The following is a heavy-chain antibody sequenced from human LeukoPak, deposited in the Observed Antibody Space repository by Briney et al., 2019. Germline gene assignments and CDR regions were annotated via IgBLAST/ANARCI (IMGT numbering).Heavy chain of an antibody. V-gene: IGHV3-74*01. Sequence: GGSLRLSCAASGFTFSSYWMHWVRQAPGKGLVWVSRINSDGSSTSYADSVKGRFTISRDNAKNSLYLQMNSLRAEDTALYHCARDGNPSGGYYYYMDVWGKGTTVTVSS. CDR2: INSDGSST. CDR1: GFTFSSYW. D-gene: IGHD4-23*01. J-gene: IGHJ6*03. CDR3: ARDGNPSGGYYYYMDV.